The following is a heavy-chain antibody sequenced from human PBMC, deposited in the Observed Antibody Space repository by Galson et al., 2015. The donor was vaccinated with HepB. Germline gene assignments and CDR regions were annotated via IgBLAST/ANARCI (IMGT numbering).Heavy chain of an antibody. CDR2: ISNDGSNK. D-gene: IGHD6-19*01. Sequence: SLRLSCAASGFTFSAYAIHWVRQAPGKGLEWVGVISNDGSNKYYADSMKGRFTISRDNSKNTLYLQMNSLRAEDTAVYYCARDIHPAVVPLGYFDDWGQGTLVTVSS. CDR3: ARDIHPAVVPLGYFDD. V-gene: IGHV3-30*04. J-gene: IGHJ4*02. CDR1: GFTFSAYA.